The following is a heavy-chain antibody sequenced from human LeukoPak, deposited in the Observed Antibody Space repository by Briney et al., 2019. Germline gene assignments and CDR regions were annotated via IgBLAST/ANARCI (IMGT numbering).Heavy chain of an antibody. V-gene: IGHV1-18*01. Sequence: GASVKVSCKASGYTFTSYGISWVRQAPGQGLEWMGWISAYNGNTNYAQKLQGRVTMTTDTSTSTAYMELRSLRSDDTAVYYCARDSGVDTAYFSAFDIWGQGTMVTVSS. CDR2: ISAYNGNT. CDR3: ARDSGVDTAYFSAFDI. J-gene: IGHJ3*02. D-gene: IGHD5-18*01. CDR1: GYTFTSYG.